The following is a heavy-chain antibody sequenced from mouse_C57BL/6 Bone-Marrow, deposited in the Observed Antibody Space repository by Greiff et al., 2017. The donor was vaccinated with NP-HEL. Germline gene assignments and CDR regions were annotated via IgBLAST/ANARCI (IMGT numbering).Heavy chain of an antibody. CDR2: IDPETGGT. CDR1: GYTFTDYE. J-gene: IGHJ3*01. Sequence: QVQLQQSGAELVRPGASVTLSCKASGYTFTDYEMHWVKQTPVHGLEWIGAIDPETGGTAYNQKFKGKAILTADKSSSTAFMELRSLTSEDSAVYYCSGTRAYWGQGTLVTVSA. V-gene: IGHV1-15*01. CDR3: SGTRAY. D-gene: IGHD4-1*01.